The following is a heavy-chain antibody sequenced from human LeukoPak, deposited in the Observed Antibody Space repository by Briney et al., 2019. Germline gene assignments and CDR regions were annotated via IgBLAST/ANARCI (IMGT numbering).Heavy chain of an antibody. Sequence: GASVKVSCKASGYTFTSYGISWVRQAPGQGLEWMGWISAYNGNTNYAQKLQGRVTMTTDTSTSTAYMELRSLRSDDTAVYYCARDEYYYDSSGYLYYYMDVWGKGTTVTVSS. D-gene: IGHD3-22*01. CDR1: GYTFTSYG. CDR2: ISAYNGNT. J-gene: IGHJ6*03. V-gene: IGHV1-18*01. CDR3: ARDEYYYDSSGYLYYYMDV.